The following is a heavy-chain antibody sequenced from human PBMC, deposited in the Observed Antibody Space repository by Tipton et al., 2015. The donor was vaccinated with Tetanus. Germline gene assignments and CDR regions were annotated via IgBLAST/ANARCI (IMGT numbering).Heavy chain of an antibody. J-gene: IGHJ4*02. CDR2: TYHTGGT. D-gene: IGHD1-1*01. Sequence: LRLSCAASGFTVSSYTMNWVRQAPGKGLEWIGYTYHTGGTYYNPSLKSRVTISVDRSNNQFSLRLTSVTAADTAVYYCARAPYNSPGKYYFDFWGQGTLVTVSS. CDR1: GFTVSSYT. V-gene: IGHV4-30-2*01. CDR3: ARAPYNSPGKYYFDF.